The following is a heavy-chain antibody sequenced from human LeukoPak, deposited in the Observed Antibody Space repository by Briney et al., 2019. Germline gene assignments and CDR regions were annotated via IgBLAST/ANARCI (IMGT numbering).Heavy chain of an antibody. CDR3: ARGRGYCSSTSCYTLYMDV. J-gene: IGHJ6*03. CDR1: GFTFSTYG. Sequence: PGRSLRLSCAASGFTFSTYGMHWVRQAPGKGLEWVAVIWYDGSNKYYADSVKGRFTISRDNSKNTLYLQMNSLRAEDTAVYYCARGRGYCSSTSCYTLYMDVWGKGTTVTVSS. V-gene: IGHV3-33*01. CDR2: IWYDGSNK. D-gene: IGHD2-2*02.